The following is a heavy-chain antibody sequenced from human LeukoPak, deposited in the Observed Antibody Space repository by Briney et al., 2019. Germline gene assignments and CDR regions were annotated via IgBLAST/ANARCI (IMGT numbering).Heavy chain of an antibody. Sequence: SETLSLTCTVSGGSISSSSYYWGWIRQPPGKGLEWIGSIYYSGSTYYNPSLKSRVTISVDTSKNQFSLKLSSVTAADTAVYYCARQHKSYYMDVWGKGTTVAVSS. CDR2: IYYSGST. CDR1: GGSISSSSYY. J-gene: IGHJ6*03. CDR3: ARQHKSYYMDV. V-gene: IGHV4-39*01.